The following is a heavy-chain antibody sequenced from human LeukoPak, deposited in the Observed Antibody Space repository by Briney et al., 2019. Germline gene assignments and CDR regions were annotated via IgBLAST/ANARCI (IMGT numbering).Heavy chain of an antibody. CDR1: GYTFTSYY. CDR3: AREEYSGYAYYYYCMDV. J-gene: IGHJ6*02. V-gene: IGHV1-46*01. Sequence: ASVKVSCKASGYTFTSYYMHWVRQAPRQGLEWMGIINPSGGSTNYAQKFQGRVTMTTDTATSTVYMELSSLGSEDTAVYYCAREEYSGYAYYYYCMDVWGQGTTVTVS. D-gene: IGHD5-12*01. CDR2: INPSGGST.